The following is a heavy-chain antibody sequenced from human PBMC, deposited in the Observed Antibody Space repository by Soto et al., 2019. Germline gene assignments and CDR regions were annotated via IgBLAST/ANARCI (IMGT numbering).Heavy chain of an antibody. CDR2: IYPNSGGT. J-gene: IGHJ6*04. CDR3: ARKESTAGDYYLMDV. D-gene: IGHD4-17*01. Sequence: GASVKVSCKASGYTFTGYYMHWVRQAPGQGLEWMGWIYPNSGGTNYAQKFQGWVTMTRDTSISTAYMELSRLRSDDTAVYYCARKESTAGDYYLMDVWGKGTTVPGSS. CDR1: GYTFTGYY. V-gene: IGHV1-2*04.